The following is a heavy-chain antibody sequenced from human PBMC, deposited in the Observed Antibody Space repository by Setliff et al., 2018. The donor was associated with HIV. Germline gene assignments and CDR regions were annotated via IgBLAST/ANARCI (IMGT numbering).Heavy chain of an antibody. V-gene: IGHV1-2*06. D-gene: IGHD5-12*01. Sequence: ASVKVSCKSSGNTFSDYHMHWVRQAPGQGLEWMGRINPKSGGTKYAQKFQGRVNMTRDTSISTVYMELSRLKYDDTAVYYCARDLSVATVNWFDSWGQGTLVTVSS. J-gene: IGHJ5*01. CDR3: ARDLSVATVNWFDS. CDR1: GNTFSDYH. CDR2: INPKSGGT.